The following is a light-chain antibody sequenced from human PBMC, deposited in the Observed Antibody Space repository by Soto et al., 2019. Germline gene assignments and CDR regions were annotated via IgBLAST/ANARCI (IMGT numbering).Light chain of an antibody. V-gene: IGLV2-14*01. CDR3: SSYTRDSTYV. CDR2: DVS. Sequence: QSVLTQPASVSGAPGQSITISCTGTSSDVGGYNYVSWYQEHPGKAPKLMIYDVSNRPSGVSNRFSGSKSGNTASLTISGIQAEDEADYYCSSYTRDSTYVFGTGTKLTVL. CDR1: SSDVGGYNY. J-gene: IGLJ1*01.